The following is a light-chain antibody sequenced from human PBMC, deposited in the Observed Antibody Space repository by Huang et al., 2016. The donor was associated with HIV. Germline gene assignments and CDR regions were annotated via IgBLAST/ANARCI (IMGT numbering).Light chain of an antibody. CDR1: QGVANN. CDR3: QQYNNWPPWT. V-gene: IGKV3D-15*01. Sequence: EIVMTQSPGTLSVSPGERATLSCRASQGVANNVAWYKQKPGQTPRLLSQGASTRATGIPARFSGSASGTEFTLTISSLQTEDFAIYYCQQYNNWPPWTFGQGT. J-gene: IGKJ1*01. CDR2: GAS.